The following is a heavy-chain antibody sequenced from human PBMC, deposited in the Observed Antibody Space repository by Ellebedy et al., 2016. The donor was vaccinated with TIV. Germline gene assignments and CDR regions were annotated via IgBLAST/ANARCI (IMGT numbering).Heavy chain of an antibody. CDR2: IKEDGSTT. D-gene: IGHD5-12*01. CDR1: GFIFSGSW. V-gene: IGHV3-7*01. CDR3: AREHIVATIRYYYYGMDV. J-gene: IGHJ6*02. Sequence: GGSLRLXXTASGFIFSGSWMHWVRQAPGKGLEWVANIKEDGSTTYYLDSVKGRFTISRDNAKNSLYLQMNSPRAEDTAVYYCAREHIVATIRYYYYGMDVWGQGTTVTVSS.